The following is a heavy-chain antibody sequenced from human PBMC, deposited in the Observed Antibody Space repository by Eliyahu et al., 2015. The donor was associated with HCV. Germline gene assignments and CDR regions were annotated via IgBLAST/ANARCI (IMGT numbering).Heavy chain of an antibody. J-gene: IGHJ4*02. CDR2: IKGDGGSA. Sequence: EVQLVESGGGLVQPGGSLRLSCGASGFTFSNYWMHWVRQAPGEGVVWVSRIKGDGGSAGYADSVKGRFIISRDNAENTLYLQMNSLRAEDTAVYYCVRASGDYFFDYWGQGTLVTVSS. CDR3: VRASGDYFFDY. V-gene: IGHV3-74*01. D-gene: IGHD4-17*01. CDR1: GFTFSNYW.